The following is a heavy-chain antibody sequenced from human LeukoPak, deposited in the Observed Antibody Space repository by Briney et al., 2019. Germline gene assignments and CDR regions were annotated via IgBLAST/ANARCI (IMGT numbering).Heavy chain of an antibody. J-gene: IGHJ6*02. V-gene: IGHV3-30*02. CDR2: TSYDGSDN. D-gene: IGHD4-17*01. CDR1: GFTFTNYG. Sequence: GGSLRLSCAASGFTFTNYGMHWVRQAPGKGLEWVATTSYDGSDNYYADSVKGRFTISRDNSKNTLYLQMNSLRAEDTAVFYCAKVRDDGVRNLPYYGMDVWGQGTTVTVSS. CDR3: AKVRDDGVRNLPYYGMDV.